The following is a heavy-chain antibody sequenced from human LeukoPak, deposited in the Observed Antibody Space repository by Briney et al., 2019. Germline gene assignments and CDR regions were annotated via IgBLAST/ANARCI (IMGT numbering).Heavy chain of an antibody. V-gene: IGHV3-30-3*01. CDR2: ISYDGSNK. J-gene: IGHJ4*02. D-gene: IGHD3-22*01. CDR3: ARGGYYYDSSGYD. CDR1: GFTFSSYA. Sequence: QPGGFLRLSCAASGFTFSSYAMHWVRQAPGKGLEWVAVISYDGSNKYYADSVKGRFTISRDNSKNTLYLQMNSLRAEDTAVYYCARGGYYYDSSGYDWGQGTLVTVSS.